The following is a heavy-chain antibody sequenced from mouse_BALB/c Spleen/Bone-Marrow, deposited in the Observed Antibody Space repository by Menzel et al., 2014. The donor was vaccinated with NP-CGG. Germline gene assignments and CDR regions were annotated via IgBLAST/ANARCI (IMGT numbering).Heavy chain of an antibody. Sequence: VQLQQSGAELAKPGAPVKLSCKASGYTFTSYWMNWVKQRPGRGLEWIGRIDPSDSETHYNQKFKDKATLTVDKSSSTPYIQLSNLASAVYACDYCAGNWVYFDYWGQGTPVTVSS. CDR1: GYTFTSYW. V-gene: IGHV1S72*01. D-gene: IGHD6-1*01. CDR2: IDPSDSET. J-gene: IGHJ2*01. CDR3: AGNWVYFDY.